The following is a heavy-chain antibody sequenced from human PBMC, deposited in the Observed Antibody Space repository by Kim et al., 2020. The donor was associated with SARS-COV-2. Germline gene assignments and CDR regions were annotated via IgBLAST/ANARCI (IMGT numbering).Heavy chain of an antibody. CDR3: ARPSSSWGYGDDGRTDGGAFDI. D-gene: IGHD6-13*01. V-gene: IGHV5-51*01. CDR2: IYPGDSDT. Sequence: GESLKISCKGSGYSFTSYWIGWVRQMPGKGLECMGIIYPGDSDTRYSPSFQGQVTISADKSISTAYLQWSSLKASDTAMYYCARPSSSWGYGDDGRTDGGAFDIWGQGTMVNVSS. CDR1: GYSFTSYW. J-gene: IGHJ3*02.